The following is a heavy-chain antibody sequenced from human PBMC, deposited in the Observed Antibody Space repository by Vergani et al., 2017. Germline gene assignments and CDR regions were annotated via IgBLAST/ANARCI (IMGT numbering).Heavy chain of an antibody. V-gene: IGHV4-39*01. Sequence: QLQLQESGPGLVEPSETLSLTCTVSGGPISSSSYYWGWIRQTPGKGLAWIGCIYYSGSTYYTPSLKSRVTISVDTSKNQFSLKLSSVTAADTAVYYCARHVPLVQGWFDPWGQGTLVTVSS. D-gene: IGHD3-10*01. CDR1: GGPISSSSYY. J-gene: IGHJ5*02. CDR3: ARHVPLVQGWFDP. CDR2: IYYSGST.